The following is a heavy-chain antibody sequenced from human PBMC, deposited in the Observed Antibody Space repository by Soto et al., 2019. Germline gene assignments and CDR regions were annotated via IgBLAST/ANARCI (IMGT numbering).Heavy chain of an antibody. CDR3: ARGGSRAFDI. CDR1: GFTVSSNY. Sequence: EVQLVESGGGLVQPGGSLRLSCAASGFTVSSNYISWVRKAPGKGLEWVSVIYTGGGTYYADSVKGRFTISRDNSKYTLYLQRNSLRAEDTAVYYCARGGSRAFDIWGQGTLVIVSS. CDR2: IYTGGGT. J-gene: IGHJ3*02. V-gene: IGHV3-66*01.